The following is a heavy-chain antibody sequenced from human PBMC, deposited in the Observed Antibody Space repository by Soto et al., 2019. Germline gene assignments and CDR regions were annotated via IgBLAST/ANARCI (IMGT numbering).Heavy chain of an antibody. D-gene: IGHD2-15*01. J-gene: IGHJ3*02. V-gene: IGHV1-46*03. CDR1: GYTFTSYY. Sequence: ASVKVSCKASGYTFTSYYMHWVRQAPGQGLEWMGIINPSGGSTSYAQKFQGRVTMTRDTSTSTVYMELSSLRSEDTAVYYCARFDSPNCSGGSRYSAFDIRGQGTMVTGSS. CDR3: ARFDSPNCSGGSRYSAFDI. CDR2: INPSGGST.